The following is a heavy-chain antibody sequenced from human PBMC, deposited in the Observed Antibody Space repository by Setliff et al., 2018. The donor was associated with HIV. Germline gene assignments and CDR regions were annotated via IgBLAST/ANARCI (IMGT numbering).Heavy chain of an antibody. D-gene: IGHD3-10*01. CDR2: VYHTGSI. CDR3: ARSHYGMMGNWYFDL. V-gene: IGHV4-38-2*01. CDR1: GYSISSGYY. Sequence: SETLSLTCAVSGYSISSGYYWGWIRQPPGKGLEWIGNVYHTGSISYNPSLKSRVTISVDMSKNHFSLKLSSVTAADTAVYYCARSHYGMMGNWYFDLWG. J-gene: IGHJ2*01.